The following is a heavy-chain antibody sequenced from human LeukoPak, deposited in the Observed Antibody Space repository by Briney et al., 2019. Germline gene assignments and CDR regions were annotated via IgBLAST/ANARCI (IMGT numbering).Heavy chain of an antibody. J-gene: IGHJ5*02. V-gene: IGHV1-18*01. CDR3: ARMGYNWNDAWFDP. Sequence: GESLKISCKASGYTFTSYGISWVRQAPGQGLEWMGWISAYNGNTNYAQKLQGRVTMTTDTSTSTAYMELRSLRSDDTAVYYCARMGYNWNDAWFDPWGQGTLVTVSS. CDR1: GYTFTSYG. D-gene: IGHD1-1*01. CDR2: ISAYNGNT.